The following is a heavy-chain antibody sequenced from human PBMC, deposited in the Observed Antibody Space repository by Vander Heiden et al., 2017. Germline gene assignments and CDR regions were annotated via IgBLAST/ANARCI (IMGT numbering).Heavy chain of an antibody. CDR3: ARQTTTRTDYFDY. V-gene: IGHV5-51*01. CDR2: IYPGDSDT. Sequence: EVQLVQPGVEVRKPGESLRIPCKASGYKFSSKWIARVRQMPGKGLEWMGIIYPGDSDTRYSPSFQGQVSISADKSSNTAYLQWTSVKASDTATYYCARQTTTRTDYFDYWGQGTLSPSPQ. CDR1: GYKFSSKW. J-gene: IGHJ4*02. D-gene: IGHD1-1*01.